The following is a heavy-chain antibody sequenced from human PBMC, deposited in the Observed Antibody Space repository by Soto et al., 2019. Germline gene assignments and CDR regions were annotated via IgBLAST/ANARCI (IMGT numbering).Heavy chain of an antibody. V-gene: IGHV1-18*01. Sequence: ASVKVSWKASGYTFTSYGISWVRQAPGQGLEWMGWISAYNGNTNYAQKLQGRVTMTTDTSTSTAYMELRSLRSDDTAVYYCVRDYAPGTTSDYYYGMDVWGQGTTVTVSS. CDR3: VRDYAPGTTSDYYYGMDV. D-gene: IGHD1-7*01. CDR2: ISAYNGNT. J-gene: IGHJ6*02. CDR1: GYTFTSYG.